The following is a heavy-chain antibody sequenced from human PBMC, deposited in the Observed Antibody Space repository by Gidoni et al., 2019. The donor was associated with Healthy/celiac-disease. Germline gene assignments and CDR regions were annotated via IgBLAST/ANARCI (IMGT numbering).Heavy chain of an antibody. J-gene: IGHJ5*02. V-gene: IGHV4-30-2*01. CDR1: GGSISRGGYS. D-gene: IGHD2-21*01. CDR3: ARSAPCGGACYSVGWFDP. Sequence: QRQLQESGSGLVKPSQTLSLTTAVFGGSISRGGYSWSWIRQPPGKGLEWIGYIYHSGSTYYTPSLKSRVTISVDRSENQFALKPSSVTAADTAVYYCARSAPCGGACYSVGWFDPWGQGTLVTVSS. CDR2: IYHSGST.